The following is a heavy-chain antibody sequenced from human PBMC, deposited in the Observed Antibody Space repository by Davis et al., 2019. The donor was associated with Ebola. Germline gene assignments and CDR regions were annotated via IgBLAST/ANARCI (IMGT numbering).Heavy chain of an antibody. CDR1: GYTFTDYY. V-gene: IGHV1-2*02. Sequence: ASVKVSCKASGYTFTDYYMHWVRQAPGQGLEWMGWINPNSGGTNYAQKFQGRVTMTRDTSISTAYMELSKLRSDDTAVYYCVREPADILVQGVNYYFDYWGQGTLVTVSS. J-gene: IGHJ4*02. CDR3: VREPADILVQGVNYYFDY. D-gene: IGHD3-10*01. CDR2: INPNSGGT.